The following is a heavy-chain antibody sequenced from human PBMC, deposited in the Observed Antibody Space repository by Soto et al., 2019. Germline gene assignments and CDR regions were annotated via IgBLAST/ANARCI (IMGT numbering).Heavy chain of an antibody. CDR2: IYYNGTT. CDR3: ARHTEGSGSSQKQFDY. Sequence: SETLSLTCTVSGGSISSPNFYWSWIRQHPGKGLEWIGHIYYNGTTYYNQTLKSRVSISVEMSKNQFSLKLTSVTAADTAVYYCARHTEGSGSSQKQFDYWGQGTLVTV. CDR1: GGSISSPNFY. V-gene: IGHV4-39*01. D-gene: IGHD3-10*01. J-gene: IGHJ4*02.